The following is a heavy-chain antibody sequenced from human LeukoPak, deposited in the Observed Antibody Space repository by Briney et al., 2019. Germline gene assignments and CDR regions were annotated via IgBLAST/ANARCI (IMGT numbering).Heavy chain of an antibody. D-gene: IGHD1-26*01. CDR2: IDPSAGGT. V-gene: IGHV1-46*01. J-gene: IGHJ4*01. Sequence: ASVKVSCKASGYTFINYYMHWVRQAPGQGLEWMGIIDPSAGGTSYAQKFQGRVSMTRDMSTRTVYMELSSLRSEDTAVYYCARATPSFGRNIEKYFDYWGHGTLVTVSS. CDR3: ARATPSFGRNIEKYFDY. CDR1: GYTFINYY.